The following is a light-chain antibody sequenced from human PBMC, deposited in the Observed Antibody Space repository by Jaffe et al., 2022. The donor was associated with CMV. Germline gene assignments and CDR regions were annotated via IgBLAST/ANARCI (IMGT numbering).Light chain of an antibody. J-gene: IGKJ2*01. CDR1: QSLLHSNGYNY. Sequence: DIVMTQSPLSLPVTPGEPASISCRSSQSLLHSNGYNYLDWYLQKPGQSPQVLISLGSNRASGVPDRVSGSGSGTDFTLKISRVEAEDVGVYYCMQALQTPYTFGQGTKLEIK. V-gene: IGKV2-28*01. CDR3: MQALQTPYT. CDR2: LGS.